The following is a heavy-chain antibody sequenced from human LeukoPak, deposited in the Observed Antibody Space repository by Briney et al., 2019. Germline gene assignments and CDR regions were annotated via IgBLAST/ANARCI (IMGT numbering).Heavy chain of an antibody. CDR2: IKQDGSEK. J-gene: IGHJ4*02. D-gene: IGHD3-3*01. CDR3: ARGEPRYDFWSGYYPY. V-gene: IGHV3-7*01. Sequence: GGSLRLSCAASGFTFSSYWMSWVRQAPGKGLEWVANIKQDGSEKYYVDSVKGRFTISRDNAKNSLYLQMNSLRAEDTAVYYCARGEPRYDFWSGYYPYWGQGTLVTVSS. CDR1: GFTFSSYW.